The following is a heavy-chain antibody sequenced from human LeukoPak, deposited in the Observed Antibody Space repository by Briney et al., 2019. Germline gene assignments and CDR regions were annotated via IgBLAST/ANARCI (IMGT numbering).Heavy chain of an antibody. Sequence: PGGSLRLSCAAPGFTFSSYAMSWVRQAPGKGLEWVSAISGSGGSTYYADSVKGRFTISRDNSKNALYLQMNSLRAEDTAVYYCAKVLVVVAASCFDYWGQGTLVTVSS. CDR3: AKVLVVVAASCFDY. J-gene: IGHJ4*02. CDR1: GFTFSSYA. D-gene: IGHD2-15*01. V-gene: IGHV3-23*01. CDR2: ISGSGGST.